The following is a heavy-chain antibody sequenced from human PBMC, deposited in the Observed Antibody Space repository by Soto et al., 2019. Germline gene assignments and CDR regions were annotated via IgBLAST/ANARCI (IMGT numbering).Heavy chain of an antibody. V-gene: IGHV1-69*13. Sequence: SVKVSCKASGGTFSSYAISWVRQAPGQGLEWMGGIIPIFGTANYAQKFQGRVTITADESTSTAYMELSSLRSEDTAVYYCARRFVAVAGTDYYYYYGMDVWGQGTTVTVSS. CDR2: IIPIFGTA. CDR3: ARRFVAVAGTDYYYYYGMDV. CDR1: GGTFSSYA. D-gene: IGHD6-19*01. J-gene: IGHJ6*02.